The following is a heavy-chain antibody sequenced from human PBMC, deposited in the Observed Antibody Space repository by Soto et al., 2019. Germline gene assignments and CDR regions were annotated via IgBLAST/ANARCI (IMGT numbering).Heavy chain of an antibody. CDR2: IIPIFGTA. D-gene: IGHD6-13*01. J-gene: IGHJ4*02. V-gene: IGHV1-69*01. Sequence: QVQLVRSGAEVKKPGSSVKVSCKASGGTFSSYAISWVRQAPGQGLERMGGIIPIFGTANYAQKFQGRVTITADESTSTAYMELSSLRSEDTAVYYCARDNPKSGYSSSWSDHYFDYWGQGTLVTVSS. CDR1: GGTFSSYA. CDR3: ARDNPKSGYSSSWSDHYFDY.